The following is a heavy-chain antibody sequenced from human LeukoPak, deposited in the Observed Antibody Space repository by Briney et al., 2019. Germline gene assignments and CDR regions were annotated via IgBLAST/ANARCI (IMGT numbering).Heavy chain of an antibody. CDR2: ISSSSSTI. D-gene: IGHD3-3*01. CDR1: GFTFSSYS. V-gene: IGHV3-48*02. CDR3: ARDGNYDFWSGYPSRLEY. Sequence: GRSLRLSCAASGFTFSSYSMNWVRQAPGKGLEWVSYISSSSSTIYYADSVKGRFTISRDNAKNSLYLQMNSLRDEDTAVYYCARDGNYDFWSGYPSRLEYWGQGTLVTVSS. J-gene: IGHJ4*02.